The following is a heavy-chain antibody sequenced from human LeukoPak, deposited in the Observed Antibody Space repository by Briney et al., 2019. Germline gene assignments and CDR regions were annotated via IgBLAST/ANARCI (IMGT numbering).Heavy chain of an antibody. CDR1: GYTFTSYG. Sequence: GASVKVSCKASGYTFTSYGISWVRQAPGQGLEWMGWISAYNGNTNYAQKLQGRVTMTTDTSTSTAYMELRSLRSDDTAVYYCARDAYLNDFWSGYRPNYYYGMDVWGQGTTVTVSS. J-gene: IGHJ6*02. CDR2: ISAYNGNT. CDR3: ARDAYLNDFWSGYRPNYYYGMDV. D-gene: IGHD3-3*01. V-gene: IGHV1-18*01.